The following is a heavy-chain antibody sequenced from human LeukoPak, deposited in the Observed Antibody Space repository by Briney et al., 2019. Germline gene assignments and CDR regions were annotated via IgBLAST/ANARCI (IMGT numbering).Heavy chain of an antibody. J-gene: IGHJ4*02. CDR2: TRNKANSYTT. Sequence: GGSLRLSCEASGFTFSDHYMDWVRQAPGKGLEWVGRTRNKANSYTTEYAASVKGRFTISRDDSKNSLYLQMNSLKTEDTAVYYCARVRSNVVGGGNDYWGQGTLVTVSS. V-gene: IGHV3-72*01. CDR1: GFTFSDHY. D-gene: IGHD2-2*01. CDR3: ARVRSNVVGGGNDY.